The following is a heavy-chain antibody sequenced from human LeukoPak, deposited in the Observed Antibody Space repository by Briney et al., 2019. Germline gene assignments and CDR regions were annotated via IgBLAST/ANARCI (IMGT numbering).Heavy chain of an antibody. CDR3: ARMGLVWGWVHWFDP. J-gene: IGHJ5*02. Sequence: PSETLSLTCTVSGYSRSSGYYWGWIRQPPGKGLEWIGSIYHSGSTNYNPSLKSRVTISVDTSKNQFSLKLSSVTAADTAAYYCARMGLVWGWVHWFDPWGQGTLVTVSS. CDR1: GYSRSSGYY. CDR2: IYHSGST. D-gene: IGHD7-27*01. V-gene: IGHV4-38-2*02.